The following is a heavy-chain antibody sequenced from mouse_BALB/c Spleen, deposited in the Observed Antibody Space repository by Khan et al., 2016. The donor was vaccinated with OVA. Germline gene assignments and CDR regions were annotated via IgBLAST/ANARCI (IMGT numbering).Heavy chain of an antibody. CDR2: IWSDGST. CDR3: ARWFDGYSSLYAIDY. CDR1: GFSLTSYG. Sequence: QVQLKESGPGLVAPSQSLSITCTVSGFSLTSYGVHWVRQPPGKGLEWLVVIWSDGSTNYNSVLKSRLSISKDNSKSQVFLKMNSLQTDDTAIYXCARWFDGYSSLYAIDYWVQGTSVTVSS. D-gene: IGHD2-3*01. V-gene: IGHV2-6*02. J-gene: IGHJ4*01.